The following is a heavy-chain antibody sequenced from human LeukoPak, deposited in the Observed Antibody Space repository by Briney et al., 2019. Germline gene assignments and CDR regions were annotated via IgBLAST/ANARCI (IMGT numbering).Heavy chain of an antibody. J-gene: IGHJ3*02. CDR3: VGTCSSTSCYRGAFDI. V-gene: IGHV1-8*03. Sequence: ASVKVSCKASGYTFTSYDINWVRQATGQGLEWMGWMNPNSGNTGYAQKFQGRVTITRNTSISTAYMELSSLRSEDTAVYYCVGTCSSTSCYRGAFDIWGQGTMVTVSS. D-gene: IGHD2-2*01. CDR2: MNPNSGNT. CDR1: GYTFTSYD.